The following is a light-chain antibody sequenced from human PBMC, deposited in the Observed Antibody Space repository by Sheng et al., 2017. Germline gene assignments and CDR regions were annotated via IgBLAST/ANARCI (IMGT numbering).Light chain of an antibody. J-gene: IGKJ2*01. CDR2: GAS. V-gene: IGKV1-12*01. CDR1: QDISTW. CDR3: QQANSFPYT. Sequence: DIQMTQSPSSVSASIGDRVTITCRASQDISTWLAWYQHKPGKAPNLLIYGASSLQSGVPSRFSGSGSGTDFTLTISSLQPEDFATYYCQQANSFPYTFGQGTKLEIK.